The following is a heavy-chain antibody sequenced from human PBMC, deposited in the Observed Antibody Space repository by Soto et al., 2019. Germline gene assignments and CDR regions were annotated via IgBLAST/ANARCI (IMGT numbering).Heavy chain of an antibody. V-gene: IGHV4-31*03. CDR1: GDSISSDFYY. Sequence: QVQLQESGPGLVKPSQTLSLTCTVSGDSISSDFYYWSWIRQHPGKGLEWIGYIYYSGSTSYNPSLTSRVTISVDTSKNHFSLTLTSVTAADTAMYYCARVPVSQLRLTRFDYWGQGTLVTVSS. D-gene: IGHD6-6*01. J-gene: IGHJ4*02. CDR3: ARVPVSQLRLTRFDY. CDR2: IYYSGST.